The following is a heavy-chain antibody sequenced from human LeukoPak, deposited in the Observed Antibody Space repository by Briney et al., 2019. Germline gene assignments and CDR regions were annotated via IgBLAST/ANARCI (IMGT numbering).Heavy chain of an antibody. Sequence: ASVKVSCKASGYTFTSYYMHWVRQAPGQGLEWMGWINPNSGGTNYAQKFQGRVTMTRDTSISTAYMELSRLRSDDTAVYYCARGPYYYDSSGYKAPSTYWGQGTLVTVSS. CDR1: GYTFTSYY. V-gene: IGHV1-2*02. D-gene: IGHD3-22*01. CDR3: ARGPYYYDSSGYKAPSTY. J-gene: IGHJ4*02. CDR2: INPNSGGT.